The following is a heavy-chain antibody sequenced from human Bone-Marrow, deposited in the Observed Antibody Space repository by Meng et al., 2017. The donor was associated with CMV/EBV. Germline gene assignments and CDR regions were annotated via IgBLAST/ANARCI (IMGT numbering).Heavy chain of an antibody. CDR2: ISGSGGST. J-gene: IGHJ4*02. Sequence: GESLKISCAASGFTFSSYAMSWVRQAPGKGLEWVSAISGSGGSTYYADSVKGRFTISRDNSKNTLYLQMNSLRAEDTAVYYCAKDSTRNRYDFDYWGQGTLVTVSS. CDR3: AKDSTRNRYDFDY. CDR1: GFTFSSYA. V-gene: IGHV3-23*01. D-gene: IGHD5/OR15-5a*01.